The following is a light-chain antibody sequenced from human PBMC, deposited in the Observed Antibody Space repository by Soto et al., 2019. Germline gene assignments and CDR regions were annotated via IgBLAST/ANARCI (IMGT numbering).Light chain of an antibody. CDR1: QSVSSY. CDR2: DAS. V-gene: IGKV3-11*01. Sequence: PGERATLSCRASQSVSSYLAWYKQKPGQAPRLLIYDASNRATGIPARFSGSGSGTDFTLTISSLEPEDFAVYYCQQRSNWPSDTFGQGTKLEIK. CDR3: QQRSNWPSDT. J-gene: IGKJ2*01.